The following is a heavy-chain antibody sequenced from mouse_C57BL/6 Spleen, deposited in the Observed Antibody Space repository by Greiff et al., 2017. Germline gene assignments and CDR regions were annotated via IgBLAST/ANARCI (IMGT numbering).Heavy chain of an antibody. V-gene: IGHV1-80*01. CDR1: GYAFSSYW. D-gene: IGHD3-3*01. CDR3: ARGEPGTRDY. Sequence: VQRVESGAELVKPGASVKISCKASGYAFSSYWMNWVKQRPGKGLEWIGQIYPGDGDTNYNGKFKGKATLTADKSSSTAYMQLSSLTSEDSAVYFCARGEPGTRDYWGQGTTLTVSS. J-gene: IGHJ2*01. CDR2: IYPGDGDT.